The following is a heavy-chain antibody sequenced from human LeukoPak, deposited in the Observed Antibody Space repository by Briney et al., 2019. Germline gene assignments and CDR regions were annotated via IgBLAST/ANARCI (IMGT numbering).Heavy chain of an antibody. CDR1: GFTFSSYS. V-gene: IGHV3-21*01. CDR3: ARDRGSSWYEIGYFQH. J-gene: IGHJ1*01. Sequence: GGSLRLSCAASGFTFSSYSMNWVRQAPGKGLEWVSSISSSSSYIYYADSVKGRFTISRDNAKNSLYLQMNSLRAEDTAVYYCARDRGSSWYEIGYFQHWGQGTLVTVSS. D-gene: IGHD6-13*01. CDR2: ISSSSSYI.